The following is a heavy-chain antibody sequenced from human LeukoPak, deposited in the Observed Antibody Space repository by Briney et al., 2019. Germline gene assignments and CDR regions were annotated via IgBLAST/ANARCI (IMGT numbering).Heavy chain of an antibody. CDR2: ISSSGSTI. V-gene: IGHV3-48*03. CDR1: GFTFSSYE. D-gene: IGHD2-15*01. J-gene: IGHJ4*02. CDR3: ARVEYCSAGSCYSESFDY. Sequence: GGSLRLSCAASGFTFSSYEMNWVRQAPGKGLEWVSYISSSGSTIYYADSVKGRFTISRDNAKNSLYLQMNSLRAEDTAVYYCARVEYCSAGSCYSESFDYWGQGTLVTVSS.